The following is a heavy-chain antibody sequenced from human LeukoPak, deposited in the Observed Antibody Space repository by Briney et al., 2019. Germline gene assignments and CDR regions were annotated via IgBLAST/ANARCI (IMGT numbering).Heavy chain of an antibody. J-gene: IGHJ5*02. CDR1: GGSFSGYY. Sequence: SETLSLTCAVYGGSFSGYYWSWIRQPPGKGLEWIGEINHSGSTNYNPSLKSRVTISVDTSKNQFSLKLSSVTAADTAVYYCARGLITIFGVVSNWFGPWGQGTLVTVSS. CDR2: INHSGST. CDR3: ARGLITIFGVVSNWFGP. V-gene: IGHV4-34*01. D-gene: IGHD3-3*01.